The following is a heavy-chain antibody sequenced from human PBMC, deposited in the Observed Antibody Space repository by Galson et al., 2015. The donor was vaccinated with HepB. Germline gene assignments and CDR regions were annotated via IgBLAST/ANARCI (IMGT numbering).Heavy chain of an antibody. CDR1: GFTFSSYW. CDR3: VRSSNFDT. V-gene: IGHV3-74*01. Sequence: SLRLSCAASGFTFSSYWMHWVRQAPGKGLVWVSRIKTDGSYTSYADSVKGRFTISRDNAKNTVYLEMNSLRTADTSIYYCVRSSNFDTWGQGTLVTVSS. J-gene: IGHJ4*02. D-gene: IGHD2-2*01. CDR2: IKTDGSYT.